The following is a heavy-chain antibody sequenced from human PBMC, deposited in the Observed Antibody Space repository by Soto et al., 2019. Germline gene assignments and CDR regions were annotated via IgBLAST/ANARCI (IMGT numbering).Heavy chain of an antibody. D-gene: IGHD6-19*01. CDR2: IIPLFDAI. CDR3: ARDRSSSWYNGTFYFDS. CDR1: GGTFTTYD. V-gene: IGHV1-69*06. J-gene: IGHJ4*02. Sequence: QVQLVQSGAEVRKPGSSVKVSCKASGGTFTTYDISWVRQAPGQGLEWMGGIIPLFDAIKYAQKFQGRVTITADKSTCTACMELSSRRSQDTAMYYCARDRSSSWYNGTFYFDSWGQGTLVTVS.